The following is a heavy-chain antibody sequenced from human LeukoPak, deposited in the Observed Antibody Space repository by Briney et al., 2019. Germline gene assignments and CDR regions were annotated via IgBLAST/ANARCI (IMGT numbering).Heavy chain of an antibody. D-gene: IGHD3-16*01. CDR1: GFTFSSYS. Sequence: GGSLRLSCAASGFTFSSYSMNWVRQAPGKGLEWVAFIRYDGSNKYYADSVKGRFTISRDNSKNTLYLQMNSLRAEDTAVYYCAKDLGFLATRSVDYWGQGTLVTVSS. CDR2: IRYDGSNK. V-gene: IGHV3-30*02. CDR3: AKDLGFLATRSVDY. J-gene: IGHJ4*02.